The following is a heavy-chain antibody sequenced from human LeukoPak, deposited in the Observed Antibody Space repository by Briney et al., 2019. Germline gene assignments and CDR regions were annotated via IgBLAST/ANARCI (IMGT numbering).Heavy chain of an antibody. CDR2: IYYSGST. CDR3: AREGEIGVDSI. CDR1: GGSITYYY. J-gene: IGHJ4*02. V-gene: IGHV4-59*01. Sequence: SETLSLTCSVSGGSITYYYWSWIRQPPGKGLEWIGYIYYSGSTNYNPSLKSRVTISVDTSKNQFSLKLSSVTAADTAVYYCAREGEIGVDSIWGQGTLVTVSS. D-gene: IGHD2-15*01.